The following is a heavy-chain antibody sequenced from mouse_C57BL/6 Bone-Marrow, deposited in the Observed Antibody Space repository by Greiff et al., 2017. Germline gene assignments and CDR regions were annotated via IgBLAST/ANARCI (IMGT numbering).Heavy chain of an antibody. J-gene: IGHJ3*01. V-gene: IGHV1-15*01. CDR3: TQGFAY. CDR1: GYTFTDYE. Sequence: VQLQQSGAELVRPGASVTLSCKASGYTFTDYEMHWVKQTPVHGLEWIGAIDPETGGTAYNQKFKGTAILTVDNSSSTAYMELRSLTSEDAAVYYCTQGFAYWGQGTLVTVSA. CDR2: IDPETGGT.